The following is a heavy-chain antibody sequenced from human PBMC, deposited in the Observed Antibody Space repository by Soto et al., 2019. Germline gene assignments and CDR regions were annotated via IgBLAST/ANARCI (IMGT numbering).Heavy chain of an antibody. CDR3: AHKRDVSRGFKY. CDR2: IYWDDDQ. D-gene: IGHD3-10*01. CDR1: GFSLSINGVA. J-gene: IGHJ4*02. V-gene: IGHV2-5*02. Sequence: QITLKESGPTLVKPTQTLTLTCTFSGFSLSINGVAVGWIRQHPGQALEWLALIYWDDDQRYNPSLKNRLTITKDTSRNQVVLTMTNIDPVDTATYYCAHKRDVSRGFKYWGQGTLVTVSS.